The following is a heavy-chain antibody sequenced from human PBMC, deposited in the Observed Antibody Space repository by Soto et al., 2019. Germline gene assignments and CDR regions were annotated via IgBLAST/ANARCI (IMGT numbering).Heavy chain of an antibody. CDR2: IYPGDSDT. CDR3: ARQGIPDTSSDSSGYDDAFDI. D-gene: IGHD3-22*01. J-gene: IGHJ3*02. Sequence: PGESLKISCKGSGYSFTSYWIGWVRQMPGEGLEWMGIIYPGDSDTRYSPSFQGQVTISADKSISTAYLQWSSLKASDTAMYYCARQGIPDTSSDSSGYDDAFDIWGQGTMVTVSS. CDR1: GYSFTSYW. V-gene: IGHV5-51*01.